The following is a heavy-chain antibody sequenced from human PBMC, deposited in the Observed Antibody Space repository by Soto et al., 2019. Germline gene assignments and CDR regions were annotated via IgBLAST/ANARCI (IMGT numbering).Heavy chain of an antibody. Sequence: QVQLVQSGAEEKKPGSSVKVSCKASGGTFSNYAITWVRQAPGQGLEWLGRIIPIFGSANYAQKFQGRVKITADESTTTAYMELSSLRSDDTAVYYCAKDEGNDGYCGNRFDPWGQGTLVTGSS. D-gene: IGHD5-12*01. CDR3: AKDEGNDGYCGNRFDP. CDR1: GGTFSNYA. CDR2: IIPIFGSA. J-gene: IGHJ5*02. V-gene: IGHV1-69*15.